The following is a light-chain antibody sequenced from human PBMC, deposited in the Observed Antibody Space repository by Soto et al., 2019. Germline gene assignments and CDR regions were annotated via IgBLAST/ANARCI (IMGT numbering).Light chain of an antibody. Sequence: DFQMTQSPSSLSASVGDKVTITCRASQSISTWLAWYQQKPGTAPKVLIYHASNLQSGVPSRFSGSGSGTEFTLTISSLQPDDFATYYCQHYNSYSFGQGTKVDIK. J-gene: IGKJ1*01. CDR3: QHYNSYS. V-gene: IGKV1-5*01. CDR1: QSISTW. CDR2: HAS.